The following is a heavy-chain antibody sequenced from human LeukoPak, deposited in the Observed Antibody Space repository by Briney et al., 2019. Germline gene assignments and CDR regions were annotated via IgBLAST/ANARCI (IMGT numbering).Heavy chain of an antibody. CDR3: LWVATILTVDY. J-gene: IGHJ4*01. CDR2: IRNDRIT. V-gene: IGHV3-15*01. Sequence: GESLRLSCVLSGLTFSDAWMSWVRQAPGKGLEWVGRIRNDRITDYAAPVQGRFSISRDNSKNAFYLQMNSLRTEDTGMYFFLWVATILTVDYWGQGTLV. D-gene: IGHD5-12*01. CDR1: GLTFSDAW.